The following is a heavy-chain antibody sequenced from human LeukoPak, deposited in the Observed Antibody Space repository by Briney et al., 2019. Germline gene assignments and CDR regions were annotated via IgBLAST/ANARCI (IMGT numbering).Heavy chain of an antibody. CDR3: ARTDSSGRASNWFDP. D-gene: IGHD6-19*01. Sequence: PSETLSLTCTVSGGSISSYYWSWIRQPAGKGLEWIGRIYTSGSTNYNPSLKSRVTMSVDTSKNQFSLKLSSVTAADTAVYYCARTDSSGRASNWFDPWGQGTLVTVSS. J-gene: IGHJ5*02. CDR2: IYTSGST. V-gene: IGHV4-4*07. CDR1: GGSISSYY.